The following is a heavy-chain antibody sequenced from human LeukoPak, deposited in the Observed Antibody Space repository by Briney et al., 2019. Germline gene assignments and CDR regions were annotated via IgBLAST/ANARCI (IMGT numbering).Heavy chain of an antibody. V-gene: IGHV4-61*01. Sequence: SETLSLTCTVSGGSVSSGTYYWSWIRQPPGKGLEWIGCIYYSGSTNYNPSLKSRVTISVDTSKNQFSLKLSSVTAADTAVYYCARYSSSWYHAPFDPWGQGTLVTVSS. J-gene: IGHJ5*02. CDR1: GGSVSSGTYY. D-gene: IGHD6-13*01. CDR2: IYYSGST. CDR3: ARYSSSWYHAPFDP.